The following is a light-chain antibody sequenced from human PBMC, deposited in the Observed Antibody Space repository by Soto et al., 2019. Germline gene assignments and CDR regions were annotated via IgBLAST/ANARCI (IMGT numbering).Light chain of an antibody. V-gene: IGLV4-69*01. CDR3: QTWGTGIHYV. J-gene: IGLJ1*01. CDR1: SGHSSYA. CDR2: LNSDGSH. Sequence: QSVLTQSPSASASLGASVKLTCTLSSGHSSYAIAWHKKQPEKGPRYLMKLNSDGSHSKGDGIPDRFSGSSSGAERYLTISSLQSEDEADYYCQTWGTGIHYVFGTGTKLTVL.